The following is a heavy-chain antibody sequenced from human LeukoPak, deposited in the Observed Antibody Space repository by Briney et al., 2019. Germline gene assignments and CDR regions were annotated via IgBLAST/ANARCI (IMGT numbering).Heavy chain of an antibody. J-gene: IGHJ6*03. CDR1: GYSITSGY. D-gene: IGHD6-13*01. CDR2: TYYRSKWYN. V-gene: IGHV6-1*01. CDR3: AREAAVYYYYYMDV. Sequence: SETLSLTCTVSGYSITSGYYWNWIRQSPSRGLEWLGRTYYRSKWYNDYAVSVKSRITINPDTSKNQFSLQLNSVTPEDTAVYYCAREAAVYYYYYMDVWGKGTTVTVSS.